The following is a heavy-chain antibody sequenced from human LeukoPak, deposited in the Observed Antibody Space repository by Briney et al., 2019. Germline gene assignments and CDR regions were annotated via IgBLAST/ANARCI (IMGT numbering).Heavy chain of an antibody. Sequence: GGSLRLSCAVSGLTVSSNYMSWVRQAPGKGLEWVANIKQDGSEKTYVDSVKGRFTISRDNAKNSLYLQMNSLRVEDTAMYYCVRDGGTDWYDPWGQGTLVTVFS. CDR3: VRDGGTDWYDP. CDR1: GLTVSSNY. CDR2: IKQDGSEK. J-gene: IGHJ5*02. V-gene: IGHV3-7*01. D-gene: IGHD3-16*01.